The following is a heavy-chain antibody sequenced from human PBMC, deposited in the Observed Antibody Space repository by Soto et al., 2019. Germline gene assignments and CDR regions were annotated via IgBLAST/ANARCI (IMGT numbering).Heavy chain of an antibody. CDR1: GGSMNSGGYC. Sequence: QVQLQESGPGLVKPSQTLSLTCTVSGGSMNSGGYCWNWIRQHPGEGLEWIGCISYGGTTSYNPSLTRRLTISVDTSKHQFSLMLNSVTAADTAVYYCSRGILVWGQGTLITVSS. CDR2: ISYGGTT. D-gene: IGHD2-15*01. CDR3: SRGILV. J-gene: IGHJ4*02. V-gene: IGHV4-31*03.